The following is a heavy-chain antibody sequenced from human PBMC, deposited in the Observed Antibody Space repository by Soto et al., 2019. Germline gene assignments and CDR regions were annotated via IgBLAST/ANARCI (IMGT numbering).Heavy chain of an antibody. D-gene: IGHD3-10*01. CDR2: ISGSGGST. Sequence: GGSLRLSCAASGFTFSSYAMSWVRQAPGKGLEWVSAISGSGGSTYYADSVKGRFTISRDNSKNTLYLQMNSLRAEDTAVYYCAKDPTEITMARGVIPRNDYWGQGTLVTVSS. CDR1: GFTFSSYA. CDR3: AKDPTEITMARGVIPRNDY. J-gene: IGHJ4*02. V-gene: IGHV3-23*01.